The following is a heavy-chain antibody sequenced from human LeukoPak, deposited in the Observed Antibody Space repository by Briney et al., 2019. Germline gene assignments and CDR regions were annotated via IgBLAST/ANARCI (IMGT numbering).Heavy chain of an antibody. V-gene: IGHV1-2*02. CDR2: IDPYTGNT. CDR3: AREYSASEH. Sequence: ASVNVSCKASGYTFDGYYLHWVRQAPGQGLEWMAWIDPYTGNTHYAQKFQGRITVTRDTSVSTTYMELTWLTSDDTARYYCAREYSASEHWGQGTLVTVSS. D-gene: IGHD1-26*01. CDR1: GYTFDGYY. J-gene: IGHJ4*02.